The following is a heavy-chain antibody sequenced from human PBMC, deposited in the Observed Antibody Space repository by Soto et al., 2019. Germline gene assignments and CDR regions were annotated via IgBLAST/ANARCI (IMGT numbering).Heavy chain of an antibody. D-gene: IGHD5-12*01. CDR3: ARPYSGYEYYYYGMDV. V-gene: IGHV1-69*06. CDR1: GGTFSSYA. J-gene: IGHJ6*02. CDR2: IIPIFGTA. Sequence: KVSCKASGGTFSSYAISWVRQAPGQGLEWMGGIIPIFGTANYAQKFQGRVAITADKSTSTAYMELSSLRSEDTAVYYCARPYSGYEYYYYGMDVWGQGTTVTVSS.